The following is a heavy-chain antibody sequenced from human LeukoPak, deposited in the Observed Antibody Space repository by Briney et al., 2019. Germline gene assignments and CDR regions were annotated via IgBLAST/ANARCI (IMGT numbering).Heavy chain of an antibody. V-gene: IGHV1-2*02. J-gene: IGHJ4*02. CDR3: AREGPSQMVDFDC. D-gene: IGHD3-10*01. CDR2: IHPNNGAK. Sequence: ASVKVSCKASGYTSTGSGWYRYWMRQAPGQGLECVGWIHPNNGAKLYAHKFKGRIAMTTTTTISTAYMELSRLRPADTAMYFCAREGPSQMVDFDCGEQGSLVTVSS. CDR1: GYTSTGSGWY.